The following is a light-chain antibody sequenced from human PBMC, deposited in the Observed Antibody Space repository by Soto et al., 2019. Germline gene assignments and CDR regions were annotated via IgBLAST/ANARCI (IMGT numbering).Light chain of an antibody. CDR3: QQYTSYPLN. V-gene: IGKV1-5*03. CDR2: KAS. CDR1: QSISSW. J-gene: IGKJ4*01. Sequence: DIQMTQSPSTLSASVGDRVTITCRASQSISSWLAWYQQKPGKAPNLLIYKASSLESGVPSRFSGSGSGTEFTLTISSLQPDDFAPYYCQQYTSYPLNFGGGTKVESK.